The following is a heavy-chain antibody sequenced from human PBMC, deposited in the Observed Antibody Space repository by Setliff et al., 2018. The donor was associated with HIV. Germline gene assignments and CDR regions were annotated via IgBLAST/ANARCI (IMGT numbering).Heavy chain of an antibody. Sequence: WASVKVSCKASGYTFTSYGISWVRQAPGQGLEWMGGIIPIFGTANYAQKFQGRVTITADESTSIAYMELSSLRFDDTAVYYCARDKYRSGSYYDYFDYWGQGTLVTVS. CDR1: GYTFTSYG. D-gene: IGHD1-26*01. V-gene: IGHV1-69*13. CDR3: ARDKYRSGSYYDYFDY. CDR2: IIPIFGTA. J-gene: IGHJ4*02.